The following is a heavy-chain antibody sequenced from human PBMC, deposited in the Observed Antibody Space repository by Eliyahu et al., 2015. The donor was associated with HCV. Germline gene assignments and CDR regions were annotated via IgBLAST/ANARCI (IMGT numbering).Heavy chain of an antibody. J-gene: IGHJ3*02. Sequence: QVTLRESGPALVKPTQTLTLTCTFSGFSLSTSGMCVSWIRQPPGKALEWLARIDWDDDKYYSTSLKTRLTISKDTSKNQVVLTMTNMDPVDTATYYCARIVVRGLVRNAFDIWGQGTMVTVSS. CDR2: IDWDDDK. CDR3: ARIVVRGLVRNAFDI. D-gene: IGHD3-10*01. V-gene: IGHV2-70*15. CDR1: GFSLSTSGMC.